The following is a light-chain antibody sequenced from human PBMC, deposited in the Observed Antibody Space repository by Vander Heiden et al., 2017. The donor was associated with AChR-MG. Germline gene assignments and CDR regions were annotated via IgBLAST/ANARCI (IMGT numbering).Light chain of an antibody. J-gene: IGKJ4*01. CDR2: DAS. CDR3: QQYSSYPLT. Sequence: IQMPKPQPHLPAPLGDRVTITCRASQDISSALIWYQQKPGKVPKVLIYDASSLVSGVPSRFSGSGSGTEFTLTISSLQPEDFATYHCQQYSSYPLTFGGGTKVEIK. V-gene: IGKV1-13*02. CDR1: QDISSA.